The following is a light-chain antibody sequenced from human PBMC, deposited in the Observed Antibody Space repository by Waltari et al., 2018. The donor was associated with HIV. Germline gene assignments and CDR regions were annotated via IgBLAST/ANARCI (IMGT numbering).Light chain of an antibody. J-gene: IGLJ3*02. CDR2: TNN. Sequence: QSVLTQPPSVSGAPGQRVTISCTGSNSNIGAGYDEPWFQPLPGTAPNLLIYTNNNRPSGVPDRFSASKSGASASLAIAGLQVEDEADYYCQSYDSGLSGVMFGGGTKLTVL. CDR1: NSNIGAGYD. V-gene: IGLV1-40*01. CDR3: QSYDSGLSGVM.